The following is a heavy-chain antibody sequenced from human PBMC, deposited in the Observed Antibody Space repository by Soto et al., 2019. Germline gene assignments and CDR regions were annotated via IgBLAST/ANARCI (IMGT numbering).Heavy chain of an antibody. CDR3: ARDGASVMDV. CDR2: SYSGAST. Sequence: QPGVSLRRSWSAAACTCRSYAKSWVRQAPGKGLEWVSVSYSGASTYYSDSGKGRCTSSRYNSMNTFDLQMNSLRAEDTAVYYGARDGASVMDVLGQGTTVAASS. V-gene: IGHV3-53*01. J-gene: IGHJ6*02. CDR1: ACTCRSYA. D-gene: IGHD3-10*01.